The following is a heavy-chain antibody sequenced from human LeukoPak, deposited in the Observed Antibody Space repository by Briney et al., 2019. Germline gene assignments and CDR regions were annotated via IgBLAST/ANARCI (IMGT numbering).Heavy chain of an antibody. D-gene: IGHD5-18*01. V-gene: IGHV3-7*01. J-gene: IGHJ4*02. CDR1: GFTFSKFW. Sequence: GGSLRLSCAASGFTFSKFWMSWFRQAPGKGLEWVANIKKDGSEKYYVDSVKGRFTISRDNAKTSLYLQMNSLRAEDTAVYYCARDLSGVAGYTYGRGIDYWGQGTLVTVSS. CDR3: ARDLSGVAGYTYGRGIDY. CDR2: IKKDGSEK.